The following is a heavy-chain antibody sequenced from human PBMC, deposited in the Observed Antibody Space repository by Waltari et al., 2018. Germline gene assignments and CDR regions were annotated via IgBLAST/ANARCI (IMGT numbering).Heavy chain of an antibody. CDR1: GGSISNYY. CDR2: IYYSGST. CDR3: ARHLDYYGSGTYHI. V-gene: IGHV4-59*08. D-gene: IGHD3-10*01. Sequence: QVQLQESGPGLVKPSETLSLSCTVSGGSISNYYWSWIRQPPGKGPEWIGYIYYSGSTNYNPSLKSRVTISVDTSKNQFSLKLSSVTAADTAVYYCARHLDYYGSGTYHIWGQGTLVTVSS. J-gene: IGHJ4*02.